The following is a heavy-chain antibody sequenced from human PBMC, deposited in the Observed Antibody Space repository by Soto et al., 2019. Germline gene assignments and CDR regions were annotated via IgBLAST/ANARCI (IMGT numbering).Heavy chain of an antibody. CDR2: ISYDGSNK. V-gene: IGHV3-30*18. Sequence: GGSLRLSCAASGFTFSSYGMHWVRQAPGKGLEWVAVISYDGSNKYYADSVKGRFTISRDNSKNTLYLQMNSLRAEDTAVYYCAKALPQKYYYDSSGLSDYYYYGMDVWGQGTTVTVSS. D-gene: IGHD3-22*01. CDR3: AKALPQKYYYDSSGLSDYYYYGMDV. J-gene: IGHJ6*02. CDR1: GFTFSSYG.